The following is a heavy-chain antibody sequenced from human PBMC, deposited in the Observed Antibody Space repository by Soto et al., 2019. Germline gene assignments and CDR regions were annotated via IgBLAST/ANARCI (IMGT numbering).Heavy chain of an antibody. CDR1: GFTFSRYA. CDR3: AKDRQYPRDYFHY. CDR2: ISYDGSDK. V-gene: IGHV3-30*04. J-gene: IGHJ4*02. D-gene: IGHD4-4*01. Sequence: GGSMRLSCAASGFTFSRYAIHWVRQAPGKGLEWVALISYDGSDKYHADSVKGRFTISRDNSKNTVYLQMDSLRAEDTAVYYCAKDRQYPRDYFHYWGQGTLVTVSA.